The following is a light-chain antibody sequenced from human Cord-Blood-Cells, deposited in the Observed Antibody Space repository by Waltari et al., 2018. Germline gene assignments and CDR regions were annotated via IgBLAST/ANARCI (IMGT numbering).Light chain of an antibody. CDR1: QSVLYSSNNKNY. CDR2: WAS. Sequence: DIVMTQSPDSLAVFLGERATINCKSSQSVLYSSNNKNYLAWYQQKPGQPPKLHIYWASTRESGVPDRFSGSGSGTDFTITISSLQAEDVAVYYCQQYYSTRTFGQGTKVEIK. V-gene: IGKV4-1*01. J-gene: IGKJ1*01. CDR3: QQYYSTRT.